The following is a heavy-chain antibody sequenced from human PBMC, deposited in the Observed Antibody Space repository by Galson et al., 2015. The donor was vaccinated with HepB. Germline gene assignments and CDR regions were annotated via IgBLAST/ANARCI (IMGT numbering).Heavy chain of an antibody. CDR2: ISYDGSNK. CDR1: GFTFSSYA. CDR3: ARAPTYYGDYASFDY. Sequence: SLRLSCAASGFTFSSYAMHWVRQAPGKGLEWVAVISYDGSNKYYADSVKGRFTISRDNSKNTLYLQMNSLRAEDTAVYYCARAPTYYGDYASFDYWGQGTLVTVSS. D-gene: IGHD4-17*01. J-gene: IGHJ4*02. V-gene: IGHV3-30-3*01.